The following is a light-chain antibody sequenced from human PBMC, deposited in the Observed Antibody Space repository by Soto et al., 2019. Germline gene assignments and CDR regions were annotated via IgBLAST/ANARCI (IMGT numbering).Light chain of an antibody. CDR1: QSVISTY. J-gene: IGKJ1*01. V-gene: IGKV3-20*01. CDR3: QYYDTSPTWT. CDR2: GAS. Sequence: EIVLTQSPGTLSLSPGERATPSCRASQSVISTYLAWYQQKPGQAPRLLIYGASTRATGIPDRFSGSGSGTDFTLTVSRLEPEDFAVYYCQYYDTSPTWTFGQGTKVDIK.